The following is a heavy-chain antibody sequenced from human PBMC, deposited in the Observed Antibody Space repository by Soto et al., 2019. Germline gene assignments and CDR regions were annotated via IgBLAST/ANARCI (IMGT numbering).Heavy chain of an antibody. CDR3: TRRVVQPTEEVDY. CDR1: GFTFSGSA. J-gene: IGHJ4*02. V-gene: IGHV3-73*01. CDR2: IRSKANSYAT. Sequence: GGSLRLSCAASGFTFSGSAMHWVRQASGKGLEWVGRIRSKANSYATAYAASVKGRFTISRDDSKNTAYLQMNSLKTEDTAVYYCTRRVVQPTEEVDYWGQGTLVTVSS. D-gene: IGHD2-15*01.